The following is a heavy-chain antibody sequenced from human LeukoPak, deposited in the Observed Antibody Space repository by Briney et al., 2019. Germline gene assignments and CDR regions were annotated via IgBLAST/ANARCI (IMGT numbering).Heavy chain of an antibody. CDR1: GGTFSSYA. CDR2: ISAIFGTA. D-gene: IGHD5-18*01. Sequence: SVKVSCKASGGTFSSYAISWVRQAPGQGLEWMGGISAIFGTANYAQKFQGRVTITADESTSTAYMELSSLRSEDTAVYYCARGGSISYGFLMDWGQGTLVTVSS. V-gene: IGHV1-69*13. CDR3: ARGGSISYGFLMD. J-gene: IGHJ4*02.